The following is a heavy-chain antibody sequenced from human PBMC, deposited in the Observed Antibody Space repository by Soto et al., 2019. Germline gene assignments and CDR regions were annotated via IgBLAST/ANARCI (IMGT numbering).Heavy chain of an antibody. D-gene: IGHD2-15*01. Sequence: AASVKVSCKASGGTFSSYAISCVRQAPAQALEWMGGIIPIFGTANYAQKFQGRVTITADESTSTAYMELSSLRSEDTAVYYCSRDMDYSNWFDPWGQGSLVTVSA. J-gene: IGHJ5*02. CDR2: IIPIFGTA. CDR3: SRDMDYSNWFDP. CDR1: GGTFSSYA. V-gene: IGHV1-69*13.